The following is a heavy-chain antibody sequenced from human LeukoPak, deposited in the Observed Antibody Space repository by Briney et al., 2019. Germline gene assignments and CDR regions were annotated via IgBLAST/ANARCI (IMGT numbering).Heavy chain of an antibody. J-gene: IGHJ4*02. CDR3: ARGDRLPGYSAPVGDY. V-gene: IGHV1-46*01. D-gene: IGHD3-9*01. CDR2: INPSGGIT. CDR1: GYTFTSYY. Sequence: EASVKVSSKASGYTFTSYYMHLVRQAPGQGLEWLGIINPSGGITTYAQKFQGRVTVTMDTSTSTVYMELSSLRSEDTAVYYCARGDRLPGYSAPVGDYWGQGTLVTVSS.